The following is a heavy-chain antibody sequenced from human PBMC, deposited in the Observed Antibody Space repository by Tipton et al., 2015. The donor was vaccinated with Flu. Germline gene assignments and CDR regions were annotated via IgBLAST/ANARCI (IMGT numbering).Heavy chain of an antibody. CDR1: GFSVSSNY. J-gene: IGHJ4*02. CDR2: IYSGGST. D-gene: IGHD3-22*01. Sequence: SLRLSCAASGFSVSSNYMSWVRQAPGKGLEWVSVIYSGGSTYYADSVKGRFTISRDNSKNTLYLQMNSLRAEETAVYFCAKWVRFYDSDGYYFLDSWGQGTLVTVSS. CDR3: AKWVRFYDSDGYYFLDS. V-gene: IGHV3-53*01.